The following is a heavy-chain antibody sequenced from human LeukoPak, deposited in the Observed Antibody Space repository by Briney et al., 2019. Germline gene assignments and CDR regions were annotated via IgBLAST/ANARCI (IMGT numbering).Heavy chain of an antibody. CDR3: ARTITYYYGSGSYPFDY. J-gene: IGHJ4*02. D-gene: IGHD3-10*01. Sequence: PSETLSLTCTVSGGSISSSSYYWGWIRQPPGKGLEWIGSIHYSGSTNYNPSLKSRVTISVDTSKKQFSLKLSSVTAADTAVYYCARTITYYYGSGSYPFDYWGQGTLVTVSS. V-gene: IGHV4-39*07. CDR2: IHYSGST. CDR1: GGSISSSSYY.